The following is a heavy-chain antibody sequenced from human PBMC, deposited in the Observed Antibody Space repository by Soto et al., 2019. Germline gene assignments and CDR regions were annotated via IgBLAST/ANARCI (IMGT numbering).Heavy chain of an antibody. V-gene: IGHV4-59*12. J-gene: IGHJ6*03. CDR3: ARGNIHYDILTGPTGGPYYMAV. CDR1: GGSISSYY. Sequence: SETLSLTCTVSGGSISSYYWIWIRQPPGKGLEWIGYIYYSGSTNYNPSLKSRVTISVDTSKNQFSLKLSSVTAADTAVYYCARGNIHYDILTGPTGGPYYMAVWGKGTTVTVSS. D-gene: IGHD3-9*01. CDR2: IYYSGST.